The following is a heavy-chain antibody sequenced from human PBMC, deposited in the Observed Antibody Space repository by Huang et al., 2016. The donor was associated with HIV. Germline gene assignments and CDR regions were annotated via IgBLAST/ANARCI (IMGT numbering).Heavy chain of an antibody. V-gene: IGHV1-24*01. CDR2: LAPEHGET. J-gene: IGHJ3*02. CDR1: GYNLTELS. CDR3: AAGYDTYYDI. D-gene: IGHD2-21*01. Sequence: QVQLVQSGAEVKKPGASVKVSCKVSGYNLTELSIHWVRQAPGKGLEWMGGLAPEHGETIYAQNFQGRVTMTEDTSTDTAYMELHSLRPEDTAVYYCAAGYDTYYDIWGQGTMVIASS.